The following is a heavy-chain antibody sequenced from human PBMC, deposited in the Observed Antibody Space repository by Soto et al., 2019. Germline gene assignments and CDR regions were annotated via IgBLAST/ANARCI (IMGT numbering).Heavy chain of an antibody. CDR2: ISYDGSNK. Sequence: PGGSLRLSCAASGFTFSSYAMHWVRQAPGKGLEWVAVISYDGSNKYYADSVKGRFTISRDNSKNTLYLQMNSLRAEDTAVYYCARATTTVVTPYYFDYWGQGTLVTVSS. J-gene: IGHJ4*02. D-gene: IGHD4-17*01. V-gene: IGHV3-30-3*01. CDR1: GFTFSSYA. CDR3: ARATTTVVTPYYFDY.